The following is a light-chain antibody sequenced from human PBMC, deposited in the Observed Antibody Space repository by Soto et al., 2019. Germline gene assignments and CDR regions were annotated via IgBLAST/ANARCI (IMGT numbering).Light chain of an antibody. CDR1: QRVRISY. CDR3: QQYGSSPLT. Sequence: EIVVTHSPGTLSLSPVEIATLSLGAVQRVRISYLAWYQQKPGQAPRLLIYGASSRATGIPDRFSGSGSGTDFTLTISRLEPEDFAVYYCQQYGSSPLTFGGGTKVDIK. V-gene: IGKV3-20*01. CDR2: GAS. J-gene: IGKJ4*01.